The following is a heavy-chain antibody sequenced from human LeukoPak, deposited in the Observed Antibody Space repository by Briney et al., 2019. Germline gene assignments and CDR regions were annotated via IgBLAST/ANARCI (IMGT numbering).Heavy chain of an antibody. V-gene: IGHV3-23*01. CDR1: GFTSSNXA. D-gene: IGHD2-21*02. Sequence: LPGGSLRLSCAASGFTSSNXAMTWVRQAPGXXXXXXXXILGSAGSTYYADSVKGXFTISRDNSKTTLYLQMNSLGAEDTAVYYCAKTPCGADCYTTFDYWGQGALVTVSS. J-gene: IGHJ4*02. CDR2: ILGSAGST. CDR3: AKTPCGADCYTTFDY.